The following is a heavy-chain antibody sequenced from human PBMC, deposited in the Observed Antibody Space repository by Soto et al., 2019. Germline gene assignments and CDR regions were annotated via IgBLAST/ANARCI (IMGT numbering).Heavy chain of an antibody. CDR3: TRGESAAPLDP. Sequence: QVQLVQSGAEVKKPGSSVKVSCKASGGTFSSYTISWVRQAPGQGLEWMGRIIPILGIANYAQKFQGRVTSTADKATSTAYMELSSLRSEDTGVYYCTRGESAAPLDPWGQGTLVTVSS. V-gene: IGHV1-69*02. D-gene: IGHD2-15*01. J-gene: IGHJ5*02. CDR2: IIPILGIA. CDR1: GGTFSSYT.